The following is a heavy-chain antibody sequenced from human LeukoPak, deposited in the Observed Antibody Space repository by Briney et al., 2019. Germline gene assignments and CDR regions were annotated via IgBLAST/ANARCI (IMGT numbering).Heavy chain of an antibody. Sequence: GGSLRPSCAASGFTFDDYGMSWVRQAPGKGLEWVSGINCNGGSTGYAHSVKGRFTISRDNAKNSLYLQMNSLRAEDTALYYCARVRYSSSPGYYYYVDVWGKGTTVTVSS. V-gene: IGHV3-20*04. D-gene: IGHD6-6*01. J-gene: IGHJ6*03. CDR2: INCNGGST. CDR1: GFTFDDYG. CDR3: ARVRYSSSPGYYYYVDV.